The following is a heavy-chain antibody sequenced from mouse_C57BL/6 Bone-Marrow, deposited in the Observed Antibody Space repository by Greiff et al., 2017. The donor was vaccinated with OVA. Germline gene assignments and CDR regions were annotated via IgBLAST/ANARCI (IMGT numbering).Heavy chain of an antibody. CDR1: GFSLTSYG. CDR2: IWSGGST. D-gene: IGHD1-1*01. V-gene: IGHV2-2*01. Sequence: VQRVEPGPGLVQPSQSLSITCTVSGFSLTSYGVHWVRQSPGKGLEWLGVIWSGGSTDYNAAFISSLCIRKDNSKSQVFFKMNKLQADDTAINYCARSGSSFWYFDVWGTGTTVTVSS. J-gene: IGHJ1*03. CDR3: ARSGSSFWYFDV.